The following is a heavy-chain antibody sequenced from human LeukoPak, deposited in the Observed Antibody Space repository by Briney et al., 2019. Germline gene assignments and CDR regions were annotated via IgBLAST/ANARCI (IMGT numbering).Heavy chain of an antibody. V-gene: IGHV1-69*06. CDR1: GGTFSSYA. CDR3: ARSLWGRYRTYYFDY. D-gene: IGHD3-16*01. CDR2: IIPIFGTA. J-gene: IGHJ4*02. Sequence: GASVKVSCKASGGTFSSYAISWVRQAPGQGLEWMGGIIPIFGTANYAQKFQGRVTITADKSTSTAYMELSSLRSGDTAVYYCARSLWGRYRTYYFDYWGQGTLVTVSS.